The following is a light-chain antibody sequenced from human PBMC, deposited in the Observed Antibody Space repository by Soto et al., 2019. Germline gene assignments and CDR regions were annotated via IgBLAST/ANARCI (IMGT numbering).Light chain of an antibody. CDR3: QQSYSDPIT. Sequence: DIQMTQSPSSLSASVGDRVTITCRASQSISNYLNWYQQKPGKAPKLLIYAASNLQSEVPSRFSASGSGTDFTLTISSLQPEDFATYYCQQSYSDPITFGQGTRLEIK. J-gene: IGKJ5*01. CDR1: QSISNY. V-gene: IGKV1-39*01. CDR2: AAS.